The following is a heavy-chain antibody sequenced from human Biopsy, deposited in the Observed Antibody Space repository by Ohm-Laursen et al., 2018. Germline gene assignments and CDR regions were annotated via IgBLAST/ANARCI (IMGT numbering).Heavy chain of an antibody. CDR3: GNEVHGRDY. D-gene: IGHD2-15*01. CDR1: GKTFSDYQ. CDR2: INQAGTT. Sequence: GTLPLTCVVFGKTFSDYQWSWIRQPPGKGLEWIGQINQAGTTNYNPSLKSRVSISADASKYEFSLRLTSVTAADTAVYLCGNEVHGRDYWGLGAQVTVSS. V-gene: IGHV4-34*08. J-gene: IGHJ4*02.